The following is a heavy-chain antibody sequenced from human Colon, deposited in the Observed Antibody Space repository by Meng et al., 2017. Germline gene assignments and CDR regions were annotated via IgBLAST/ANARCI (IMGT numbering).Heavy chain of an antibody. CDR1: GGSISSYD. CDR2: IYYSGST. CDR3: ARGGSVQSP. V-gene: IGHV4-59*08. J-gene: IGHJ5*02. Sequence: QVQLQESGPGLGKPAETLSRTCTVSGGSISSYDWSWSRQPPGKGLEWIGYIYYSGSTNYNPSLKSRVTVSIDTSRNQFSLWLTSVTAADTAVYYCARGGSVQSPWGQGTLVTVSS. D-gene: IGHD6-6*01.